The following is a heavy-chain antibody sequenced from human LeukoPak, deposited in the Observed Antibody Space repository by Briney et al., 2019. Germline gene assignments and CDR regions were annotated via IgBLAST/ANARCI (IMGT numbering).Heavy chain of an antibody. CDR1: GFTFSSYA. CDR2: ISGSGGST. Sequence: TGGSLRLSCAASGFTFSSYAMSWVRQAPGKGLEWVSAISGSGGSTYYADSVKGRFTISRDNSKNTLYLQMNSLRAEDTAVYYCAHSPYYYDSSDAFDIWGQGTMVTVSS. J-gene: IGHJ3*02. V-gene: IGHV3-23*01. CDR3: AHSPYYYDSSDAFDI. D-gene: IGHD3-22*01.